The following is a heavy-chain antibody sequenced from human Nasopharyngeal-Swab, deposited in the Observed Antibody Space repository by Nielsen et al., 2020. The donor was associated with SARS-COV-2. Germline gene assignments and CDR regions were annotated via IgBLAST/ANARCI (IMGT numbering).Heavy chain of an antibody. D-gene: IGHD3-3*01. CDR3: ARGLTYYDFWSGPYNWFDP. Sequence: SETLSLTCAVYGGSFSGHYWSWIRQPPGKGLEWIGEINHSGSTNYNPSLKSRVTISVDTSKNQFSLKLSSVTAADTAVYYCARGLTYYDFWSGPYNWFDPWGQGTLVTVSS. V-gene: IGHV4-34*01. CDR1: GGSFSGHY. J-gene: IGHJ5*02. CDR2: INHSGST.